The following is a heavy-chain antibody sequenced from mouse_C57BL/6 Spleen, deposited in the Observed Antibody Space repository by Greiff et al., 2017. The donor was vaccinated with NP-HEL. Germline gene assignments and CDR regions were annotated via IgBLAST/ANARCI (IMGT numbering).Heavy chain of an antibody. J-gene: IGHJ1*03. CDR1: GYAFSSYW. CDR3: ASRYYGNWYFDV. V-gene: IGHV1-80*01. Sequence: QVQLKQSGAELVKPGASVKISCKASGYAFSSYWMNWVKQRPGKGLEWIGQIYPGDGDTNYNGKFKGTATLTADKSSSTAYMQLSSLTSEDAAVYFCASRYYGNWYFDVWGTGTTVTVAS. CDR2: IYPGDGDT. D-gene: IGHD2-1*01.